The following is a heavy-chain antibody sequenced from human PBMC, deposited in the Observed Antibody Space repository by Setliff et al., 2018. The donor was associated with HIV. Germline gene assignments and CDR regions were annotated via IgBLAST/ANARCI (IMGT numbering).Heavy chain of an antibody. D-gene: IGHD6-13*01. J-gene: IGHJ4*02. V-gene: IGHV4-39*01. CDR3: AKVTTSIAASPCWDS. Sequence: PSETLSLTCTVSGGSLSRTSYYWGWIRQPPGKGLEWLGTIYFTGSAYYNPSLKSRVTISVDTSKNQFSLKLSSVTAADTAVYYCAKVTTSIAASPCWDSWGQGALVTVSS. CDR1: GGSLSRTSYY. CDR2: IYFTGSA.